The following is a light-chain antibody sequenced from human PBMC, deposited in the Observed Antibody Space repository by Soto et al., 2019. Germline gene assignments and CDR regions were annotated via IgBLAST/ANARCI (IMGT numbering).Light chain of an antibody. CDR1: SSDVGGYNY. CDR3: SSYTNTNTRVV. CDR2: DVN. Sequence: QSVLTQPASVSGSPGQSITISCTGTSSDVGGYNYVSWYQQHPGKAPKLMIYDVNNRPSGVSDRFSGSKSGNTASLTISGLQAEDEADYYCSSYTNTNTRVVFGGGTQLTVL. J-gene: IGLJ2*01. V-gene: IGLV2-14*01.